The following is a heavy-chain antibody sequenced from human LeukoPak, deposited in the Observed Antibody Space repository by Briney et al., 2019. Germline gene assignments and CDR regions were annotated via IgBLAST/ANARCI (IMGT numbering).Heavy chain of an antibody. V-gene: IGHV3-23*01. CDR3: AKRIVGATGCFDY. CDR2: ISGSGGST. J-gene: IGHJ4*02. Sequence: PGGSLRLSCAASGFTFSSYAMSWVRQAPGKGLEWVSAISGSGGSTYYADSVKGRFTISRDNSKNTPYLQMNSLRAEDTAVYYCAKRIVGATGCFDYWGQGTLVTVSS. CDR1: GFTFSSYA. D-gene: IGHD1-26*01.